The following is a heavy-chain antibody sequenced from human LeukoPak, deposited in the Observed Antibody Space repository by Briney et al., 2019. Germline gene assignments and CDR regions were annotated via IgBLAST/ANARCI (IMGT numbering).Heavy chain of an antibody. V-gene: IGHV4-4*07. J-gene: IGHJ5*02. D-gene: IGHD3-10*01. CDR2: IHISGST. Sequence: SETLSLTCTVSGGSISSCDWSWIRRPAGKGLEWIGRIHISGSTNYNPSLNSRVTMSVDTSKNQLSLKLSSVTAADTAVYYCARGGYYGSGNDFRFDPWGQGTLVTVSS. CDR3: ARGGYYGSGNDFRFDP. CDR1: GGSISSCD.